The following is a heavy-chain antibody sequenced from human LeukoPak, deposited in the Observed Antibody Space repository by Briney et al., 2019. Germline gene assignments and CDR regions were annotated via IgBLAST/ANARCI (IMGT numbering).Heavy chain of an antibody. CDR3: ARGDGYISFDY. CDR1: GGSISSYY. J-gene: IGHJ4*02. CDR2: LYYSGST. Sequence: SETLSLTCTVSGGSISSYYWSWIRHPPGKGLEGIGYLYYSGSTNYNPSLKSRVTISVDTSKNQFSLKLSSVTAADTAVYYCARGDGYISFDYWGQGTLVTVSS. V-gene: IGHV4-59*01. D-gene: IGHD5-24*01.